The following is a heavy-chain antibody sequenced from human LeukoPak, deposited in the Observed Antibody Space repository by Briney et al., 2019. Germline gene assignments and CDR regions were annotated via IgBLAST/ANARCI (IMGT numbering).Heavy chain of an antibody. V-gene: IGHV4-39*07. Sequence: SETLSLTCTVSGGSISSSSYYWGWIRQPPGKGLEWIGSIYYSGSTNYNPSLKSRVTISVDTSKNQFSLKLNSVTAADTAVYYCARGPQSYYDSRIGHIDYFGYWGQGTLVTVSS. J-gene: IGHJ4*02. CDR2: IYYSGST. D-gene: IGHD3-22*01. CDR3: ARGPQSYYDSRIGHIDYFGY. CDR1: GGSISSSSYY.